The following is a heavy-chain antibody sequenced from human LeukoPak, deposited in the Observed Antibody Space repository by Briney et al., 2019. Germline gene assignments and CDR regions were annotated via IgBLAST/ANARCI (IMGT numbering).Heavy chain of an antibody. Sequence: SETRSLACTVSGGSISSFYWSWIRQPPGRGLEWIGCVSYSGTTNYNPSLRSRVTLSVDTSKSHFSLKLSSVTAADTAVYYCARHRDSSALEAFDIWGQGTLVTVSS. CDR1: GGSISSFY. D-gene: IGHD3-22*01. CDR3: ARHRDSSALEAFDI. CDR2: VSYSGTT. J-gene: IGHJ3*02. V-gene: IGHV4-59*08.